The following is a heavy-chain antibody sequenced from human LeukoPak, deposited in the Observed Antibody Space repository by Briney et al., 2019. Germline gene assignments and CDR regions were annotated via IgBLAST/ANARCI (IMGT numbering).Heavy chain of an antibody. D-gene: IGHD1-26*01. CDR1: GGSISSGSYY. CDR3: ARDPGSYYYYYYMDV. J-gene: IGHJ6*03. Sequence: SETLSLTCTVSGGSISSGSYYWSWIRQPAGKGLEWIGRIYTSGSTNYNPSLKSRVTISVDTSKNQFSLKLSSVTAADTAVYYCARDPGSYYYYYYMDVWGKGTTVTISS. V-gene: IGHV4-61*02. CDR2: IYTSGST.